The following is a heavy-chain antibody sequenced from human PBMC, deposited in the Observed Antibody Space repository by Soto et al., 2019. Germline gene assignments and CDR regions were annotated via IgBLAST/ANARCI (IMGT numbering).Heavy chain of an antibody. CDR2: MDPNSGST. Sequence: QVQLVQSGSEVKMPGSSVKVSCKTSGGTFSRHAINWVRQAPGQGLEWLGWMDPNSGSTGYAQNFQGRVTMTRNISINTAHMELSSLRSEDTAVYYCARERKFDFWRKGLDVWGQGTTVTVSS. CDR3: ARERKFDFWRKGLDV. CDR1: GGTFSRHA. D-gene: IGHD3-3*01. V-gene: IGHV1-8*01. J-gene: IGHJ6*02.